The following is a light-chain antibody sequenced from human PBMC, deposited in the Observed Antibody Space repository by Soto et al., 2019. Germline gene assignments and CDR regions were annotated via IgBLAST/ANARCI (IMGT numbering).Light chain of an antibody. J-gene: IGKJ1*01. CDR2: AAS. CDR3: QKYNSPPRT. V-gene: IGKV1-27*01. Sequence: DIQMTQSPPSLSASVGDRVTITCRASQGISNYLAWYQQKPGELPKLVIYAASILQTGVPSRFSGSGSGTDFSLTTSSLQPEDVATYFCQKYNSPPRTFGQGTKGGYQ. CDR1: QGISNY.